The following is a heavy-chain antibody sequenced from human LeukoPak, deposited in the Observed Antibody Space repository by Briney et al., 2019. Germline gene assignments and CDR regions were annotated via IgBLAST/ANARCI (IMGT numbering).Heavy chain of an antibody. CDR3: ARHRDGDSSYWYFDL. Sequence: ASVKVSCKASGGTFSSYAISWVRQAPGQGLEWMGGIIPIFGTANYAQKFQGRGTITADESTSTAYMELSSLRSEDTAVYYCARHRDGDSSYWYFDLWGRGTLVTVSS. CDR2: IIPIFGTA. J-gene: IGHJ2*01. D-gene: IGHD4-17*01. CDR1: GGTFSSYA. V-gene: IGHV1-69*13.